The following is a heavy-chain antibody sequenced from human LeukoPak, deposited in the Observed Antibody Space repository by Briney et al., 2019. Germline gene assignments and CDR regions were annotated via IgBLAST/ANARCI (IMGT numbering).Heavy chain of an antibody. J-gene: IGHJ4*02. Sequence: PGGSLRLSCAASGFTFSSYAMHWVRQAPGKGLEWVAVISYDGSNKYYADSVKGRFTISRDNSKNTLYLQMNSLRAEDTAVYYCARPLYGSGFDYWGQGTLVTVSA. CDR2: ISYDGSNK. V-gene: IGHV3-30*04. D-gene: IGHD3-10*01. CDR1: GFTFSSYA. CDR3: ARPLYGSGFDY.